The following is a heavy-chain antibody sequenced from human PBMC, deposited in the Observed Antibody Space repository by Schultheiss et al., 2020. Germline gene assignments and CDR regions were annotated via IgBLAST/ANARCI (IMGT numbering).Heavy chain of an antibody. D-gene: IGHD6-19*01. V-gene: IGHV4-55*08. CDR2: IHHSGST. J-gene: IGHJ6*02. Sequence: SETLSLTCGVSGDSISSYYWSWVRQPPGKGLEWIGEIHHSGSTYYNPSLKSRITMSVDTSKNQFYLKLSSVTAADTAVYYCARDGTPKRYSSGWYDKYYGMDVWGQGTTVTVSS. CDR3: ARDGTPKRYSSGWYDKYYGMDV. CDR1: GDSISSYYW.